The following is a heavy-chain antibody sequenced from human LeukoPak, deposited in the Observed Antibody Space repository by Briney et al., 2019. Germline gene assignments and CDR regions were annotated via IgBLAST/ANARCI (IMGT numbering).Heavy chain of an antibody. Sequence: GGSLRLSCAASGFTFSHYAMRWVRQAPGKGLEWLSEIGGGGDGAYHADSVKGRFTISRDNSKNTLYLQMNSLRAEDTAVYYCTTSWPTVREGDQWGQGTLVTVSS. J-gene: IGHJ4*02. D-gene: IGHD3-10*01. CDR3: TTSWPTVREGDQ. V-gene: IGHV3-23*01. CDR2: IGGGGDGA. CDR1: GFTFSHYA.